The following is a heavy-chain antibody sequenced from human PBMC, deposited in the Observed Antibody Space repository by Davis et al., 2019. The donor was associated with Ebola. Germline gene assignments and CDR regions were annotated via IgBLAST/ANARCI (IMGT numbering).Heavy chain of an antibody. CDR3: ARGDCSKKRCAVFDV. V-gene: IGHV3-21*06. CDR1: GFTVSSYS. J-gene: IGHJ4*02. CDR2: MSSSASYI. D-gene: IGHD2-2*01. Sequence: PGGSLRLSCAAAGFTVSSYSMNWVRQAPGKGLEWVSSMSSSASYISYADSVKGRFTISRDHAKNSMYLQINSLRDEDTAIYYCARGDCSKKRCAVFDVWGQGTQVTVSS.